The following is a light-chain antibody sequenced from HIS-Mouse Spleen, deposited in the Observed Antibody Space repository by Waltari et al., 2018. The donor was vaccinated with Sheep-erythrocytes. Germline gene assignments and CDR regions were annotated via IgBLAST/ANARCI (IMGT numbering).Light chain of an antibody. CDR3: QVWDSSSDHVV. Sequence: SYVLTQPPSVSVAPGKTARITCGGNNIGSKSVHWYQQKPGQAPVLVVYDDSDRPSVILERFSGSNSGNTATLTISRVEAGDEADYYCQVWDSSSDHVVFGGGTKLTVL. CDR2: DDS. J-gene: IGLJ2*01. CDR1: NIGSKS. V-gene: IGLV3-21*03.